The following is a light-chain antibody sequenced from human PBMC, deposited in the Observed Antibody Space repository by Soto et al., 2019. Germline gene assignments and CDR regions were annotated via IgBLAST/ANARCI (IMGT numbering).Light chain of an antibody. Sequence: EIVLTQSPGTLSLSPGERATLSCRASQSVSSSYLAWYQQKPGQAPSILIYRASSRDTGIPDRFSGSGSGTDFTLTINRLEPEDFAVYYCQQYGSSPWTFGQGTKVEIK. CDR1: QSVSSSY. V-gene: IGKV3-20*01. CDR3: QQYGSSPWT. J-gene: IGKJ1*01. CDR2: RAS.